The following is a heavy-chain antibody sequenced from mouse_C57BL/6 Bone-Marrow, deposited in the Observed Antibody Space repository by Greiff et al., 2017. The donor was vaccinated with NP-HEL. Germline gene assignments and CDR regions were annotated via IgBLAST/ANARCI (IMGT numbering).Heavy chain of an antibody. V-gene: IGHV1-82*01. CDR3: TTVVARAMDY. Sequence: VQLQQSGPELVKPGASVKISCKASGYAFSSSWMNWVKQRPGKGLEWIGRIYPGDGDTNYNGKFKGKATLTADKSSSTAYMQLSSLTSEDSAVYFCTTVVARAMDYWGQGTSVTVSS. J-gene: IGHJ4*01. CDR1: GYAFSSSW. CDR2: IYPGDGDT. D-gene: IGHD1-1*01.